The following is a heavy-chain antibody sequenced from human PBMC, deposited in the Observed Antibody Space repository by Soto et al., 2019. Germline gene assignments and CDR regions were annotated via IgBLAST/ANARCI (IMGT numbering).Heavy chain of an antibody. Sequence: GGSLRLSCVASGFTFSHYTLNWVRRAPGKGLEWVSTISDRPTGHTHYAESVRGRFTISRDDSRDTVFLQMDSLRAEDTAVYYCTTRMTAHFDYWGQGGLGTVSS. V-gene: IGHV3-23*01. CDR1: GFTFSHYT. CDR3: TTRMTAHFDY. D-gene: IGHD2-21*02. J-gene: IGHJ4*02. CDR2: ISDRPTGHT.